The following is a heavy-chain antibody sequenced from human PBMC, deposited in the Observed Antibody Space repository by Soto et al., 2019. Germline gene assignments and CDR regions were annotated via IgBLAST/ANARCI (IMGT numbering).Heavy chain of an antibody. Sequence: ASVKVSCKASAYTFTSYDINWMRQATGQGLEWIGWMNPNSGNTGYAQKFQGRVTMTRNNSINTAYMELSSLRSEDTAVYYCARDRGYGDYGVYWYFDLWGRGTLVTVSS. D-gene: IGHD4-17*01. CDR3: ARDRGYGDYGVYWYFDL. V-gene: IGHV1-8*01. CDR1: AYTFTSYD. J-gene: IGHJ2*01. CDR2: MNPNSGNT.